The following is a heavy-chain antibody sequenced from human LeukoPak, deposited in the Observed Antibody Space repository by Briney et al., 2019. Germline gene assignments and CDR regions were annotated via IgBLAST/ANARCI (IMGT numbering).Heavy chain of an antibody. CDR2: IFPGDSDT. CDR1: GYKFANYW. CDR3: ARRAYGDYRDYFDY. J-gene: IGHJ4*02. Sequence: GESLKISCQGSGYKFANYWIGWVRQMPGKDLEWMGIIFPGDSDTRYNPSFQGQVTISADKSINTAYLQWSSLKASDTAIYYCARRAYGDYRDYFDYWGQGTLVTVSS. D-gene: IGHD4-17*01. V-gene: IGHV5-51*01.